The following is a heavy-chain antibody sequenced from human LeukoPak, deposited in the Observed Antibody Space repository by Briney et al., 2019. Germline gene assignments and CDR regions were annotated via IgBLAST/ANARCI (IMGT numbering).Heavy chain of an antibody. Sequence: GWSLRLSCTAYGFTFSSYVMHWVGQATGKGVEWVAIISYDRNNKYYAHSVKGRFTISRDNSNNTLYLQMNSLIADDTAVYYYARNPNSLVPAALDYWGQGTLVTVSS. V-gene: IGHV3-30-3*01. CDR2: ISYDRNNK. CDR1: GFTFSSYV. J-gene: IGHJ4*02. CDR3: ARNPNSLVPAALDY. D-gene: IGHD2-2*01.